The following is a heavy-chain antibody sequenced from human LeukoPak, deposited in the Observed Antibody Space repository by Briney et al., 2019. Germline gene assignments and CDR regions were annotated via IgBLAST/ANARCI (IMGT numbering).Heavy chain of an antibody. CDR2: INPSGGST. V-gene: IGHV1-46*01. CDR3: ARDSEESIAARTKRFDY. J-gene: IGHJ4*02. Sequence: VASVKVSCKASGYTFTGYYMHWVRQAPGQGLEWMGIINPSGGSTSYAQKFQGRVTMTRDTSTSTVYMELSSLRSEDTAVYYCARDSEESIAARTKRFDYWGQGTLVTVSS. CDR1: GYTFTGYY. D-gene: IGHD6-6*01.